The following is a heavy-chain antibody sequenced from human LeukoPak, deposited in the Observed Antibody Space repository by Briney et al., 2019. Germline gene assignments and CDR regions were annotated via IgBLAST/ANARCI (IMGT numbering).Heavy chain of an antibody. CDR3: ARDLYYDSSGSNWFDP. CDR1: GSTFSSYG. J-gene: IGHJ5*02. CDR2: IWYDGSNK. V-gene: IGHV3-33*01. Sequence: PGGSLRLSCAASGSTFSSYGMHWVRQAPGKGLEWVAVIWYDGSNKYYADSVKGRFTISRDNSKNTLYLQMNSLRAEDTAVYYCARDLYYDSSGSNWFDPWGQGTLVTVSS. D-gene: IGHD3-22*01.